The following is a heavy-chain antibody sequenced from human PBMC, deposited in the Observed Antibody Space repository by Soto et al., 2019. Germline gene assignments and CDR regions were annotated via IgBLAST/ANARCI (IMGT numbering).Heavy chain of an antibody. CDR3: ARGYCSGGSCYRYNFEY. D-gene: IGHD2-15*01. Sequence: SETLSLTCTVSGGSISSYYWSWIRQPPGKGLEWIGYIYYSGTTNYNPSLKSRVTISGDTSKNQFSLKLTSVTAADTAVYYCARGYCSGGSCYRYNFEYWGQGTLVTVSS. CDR1: GGSISSYY. J-gene: IGHJ4*02. CDR2: IYYSGTT. V-gene: IGHV4-59*01.